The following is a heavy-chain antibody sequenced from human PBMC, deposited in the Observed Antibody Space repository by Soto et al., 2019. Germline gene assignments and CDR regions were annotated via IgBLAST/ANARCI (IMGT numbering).Heavy chain of an antibody. CDR3: ARGPRYSYDIVAVPAVMFDDWFDP. D-gene: IGHD2-2*01. CDR1: GYIFMNYA. Sequence: QVQLVQSGAEVKRPGASVKVSCKASGYIFMNYAVHWVRQAPGQSLEWVGWLNAGNGDTKYSQRFQGRVTITRDTSASTDYMELSSLRSEDTAVYYCARGPRYSYDIVAVPAVMFDDWFDPWGQGTLVTVSS. J-gene: IGHJ5*02. CDR2: LNAGNGDT. V-gene: IGHV1-3*01.